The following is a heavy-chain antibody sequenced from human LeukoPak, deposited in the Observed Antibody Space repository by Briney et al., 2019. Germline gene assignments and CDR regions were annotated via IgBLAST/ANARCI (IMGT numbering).Heavy chain of an antibody. J-gene: IGHJ4*02. CDR1: GGSISSGGYY. CDR3: AREFRGYSYGYDY. V-gene: IGHV4-31*03. D-gene: IGHD5-18*01. Sequence: PSETLSLTCTVSGGSISSGGYYWSWIRQHPGKGLEWIGYIYYSGSTYYNPSLKSRVTISVDTSKNQFSLKLSSVTAADTAVYYCAREFRGYSYGYDYWGQGTLVTVSS. CDR2: IYYSGST.